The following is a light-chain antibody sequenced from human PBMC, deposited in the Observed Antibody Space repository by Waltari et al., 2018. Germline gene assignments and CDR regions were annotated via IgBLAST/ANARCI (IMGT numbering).Light chain of an antibody. CDR2: DAS. CDR3: QMYVRLPVT. V-gene: IGKV3-20*01. CDR1: QSVGRS. J-gene: IGKJ1*01. Sequence: EIVLTQSPGTLSLSPGERATLSCRASQSVGRSLAWYQQKPGQAPRLLIFDASNRATAIPERFSGSGSGTDFSLTISRLEPEDCAVYYCQMYVRLPVTFGQGTKVEIK.